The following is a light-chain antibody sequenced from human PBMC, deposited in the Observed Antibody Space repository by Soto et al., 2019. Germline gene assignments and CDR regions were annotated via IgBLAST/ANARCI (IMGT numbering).Light chain of an antibody. CDR1: SSDVGSYNR. CDR2: EVS. CDR3: NSYTGSSTYV. Sequence: LTQPPSVSVSPGQSVAISCTGTSSDVGSYNRVSWYQQPPGAAPKLMIYEVSNRPSGVPDRFSGSKSGNTASLTISGLQAEDVADYYCNSYTGSSTYVFGTGTKVTVL. J-gene: IGLJ1*01. V-gene: IGLV2-18*02.